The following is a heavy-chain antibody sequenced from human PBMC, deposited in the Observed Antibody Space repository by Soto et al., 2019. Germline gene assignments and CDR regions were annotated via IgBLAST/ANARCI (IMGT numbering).Heavy chain of an antibody. J-gene: IGHJ4*02. CDR2: IHNSGST. V-gene: IGHV4-31*03. CDR3: ARDLGSEQWFFDN. Sequence: QVQLQESGPGLVKPSQTLSLTCLVSGASVSGDGSYCSWIRQHPGKGLEFIGYIHNSGSTYSNPSLENRVAMSIDTSKNQFSLRLCSVTAADSAVYFCARDLGSEQWFFDNWGQGILVTVSS. CDR1: GASVSGDGSY. D-gene: IGHD6-19*01.